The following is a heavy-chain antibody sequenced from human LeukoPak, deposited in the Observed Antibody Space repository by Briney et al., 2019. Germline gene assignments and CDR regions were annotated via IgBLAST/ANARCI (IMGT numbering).Heavy chain of an antibody. V-gene: IGHV3-9*03. J-gene: IGHJ4*02. Sequence: GGSLRLSCAASGFTFDDYAMHWVRQAPGKGLEWVSGISWNSGSIGYADSVKGRFTISRDNAKNSLYLQMNSLRAEDMALYYFAKDMARFGYSSSWYYFDYWGQGTLVNVSS. D-gene: IGHD6-13*01. CDR1: GFTFDDYA. CDR2: ISWNSGSI. CDR3: AKDMARFGYSSSWYYFDY.